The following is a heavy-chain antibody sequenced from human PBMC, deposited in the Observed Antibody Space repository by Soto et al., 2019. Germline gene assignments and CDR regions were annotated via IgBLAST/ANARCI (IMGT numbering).Heavy chain of an antibody. Sequence: SETLSLTCAVYGGSFSGYYWSWIRQPPGKGLEWIGEINHSGSTNYNPSLKSRVTISVDTSKNQFSLKLSSVTAADTAVYYCASSHPNYYYYYGMDVWGQGTTVTVSS. CDR1: GGSFSGYY. J-gene: IGHJ6*02. CDR2: INHSGST. CDR3: ASSHPNYYYYYGMDV. V-gene: IGHV4-34*01.